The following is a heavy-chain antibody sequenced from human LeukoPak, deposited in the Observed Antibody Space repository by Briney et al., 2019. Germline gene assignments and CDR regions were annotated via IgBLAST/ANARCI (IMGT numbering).Heavy chain of an antibody. CDR3: ARDRGYRPDTFDI. CDR1: GYTFTGYY. V-gene: IGHV1-2*02. Sequence: ASVKVSCKASGYTFTGYYMHWVRQAPGQGLEWVGWFSPHNGGSHYAQMMQGRVTLTTDRYTTVYMDLRSLRSDDTAMYYCARDRGYRPDTFDIWGQGTMIIVSS. CDR2: FSPHNGGS. J-gene: IGHJ3*02. D-gene: IGHD3-22*01.